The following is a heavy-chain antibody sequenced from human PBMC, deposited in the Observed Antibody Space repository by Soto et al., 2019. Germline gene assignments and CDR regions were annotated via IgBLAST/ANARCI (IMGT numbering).Heavy chain of an antibody. CDR3: AGGSSKSWFDP. V-gene: IGHV4-31*03. Sequence: QVQLQESGPGLAKPSQTLSLTCNVSNGSISSSGYSWSWIRQHPGQGLEWIGYIYYSGSTYYNPSLKSRVTISVDTSKNQVSLKLGSVTAADTAIYYCAGGSSKSWFDPWGQGTLVTVSS. D-gene: IGHD6-6*01. J-gene: IGHJ5*02. CDR1: NGSISSSGYS. CDR2: IYYSGST.